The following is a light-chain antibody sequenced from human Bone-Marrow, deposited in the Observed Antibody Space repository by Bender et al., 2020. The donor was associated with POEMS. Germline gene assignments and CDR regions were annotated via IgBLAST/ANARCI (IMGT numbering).Light chain of an antibody. CDR3: SSFAGSTKV. J-gene: IGLJ3*02. Sequence: QSVLTQPPSASGTPGQRVTISGPGGRSTIGSNYLSWYQQLPGTAPKPLLSRNNQRPSGVPDRFSGSKSGTSASLAISGLQAEDEADYYCSSFAGSTKVFGGGTKLTVL. V-gene: IGLV1-47*01. CDR1: RSTIGSNY. CDR2: RNN.